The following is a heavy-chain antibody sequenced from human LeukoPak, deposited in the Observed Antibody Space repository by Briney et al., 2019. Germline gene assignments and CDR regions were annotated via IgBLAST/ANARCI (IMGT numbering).Heavy chain of an antibody. D-gene: IGHD2-8*01. CDR2: IGTAGDT. CDR1: GFTFSSYD. V-gene: IGHV3-13*03. CDR3: ASLIGKDFSLFDY. Sequence: PGGSLRLSCAACGFTFSSYDMHWVRQATGKGLEWVSAIGTAGDTYYPGSVKGQFTISRDNSKNTLYLQMNSLRAEDTAVYYCASLIGKDFSLFDYWGQGTLVTVSS. J-gene: IGHJ4*02.